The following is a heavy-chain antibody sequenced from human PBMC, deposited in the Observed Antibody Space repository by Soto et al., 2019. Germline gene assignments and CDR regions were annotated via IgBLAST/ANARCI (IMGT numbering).Heavy chain of an antibody. V-gene: IGHV4-59*01. CDR3: ARVVGYCSGGSCLYYFDY. CDR2: IYYSGST. Sequence: QVQLQGSGPGLVKPSETLSLTCTVSGGSISSYYWSWIRQPPGKGLEWIGYIYYSGSTNYNPSLKSRVTISVDTSKNQFSLKLSSVTAADTAVYYCARVVGYCSGGSCLYYFDYWGQGTLVTVSS. D-gene: IGHD2-15*01. J-gene: IGHJ4*02. CDR1: GGSISSYY.